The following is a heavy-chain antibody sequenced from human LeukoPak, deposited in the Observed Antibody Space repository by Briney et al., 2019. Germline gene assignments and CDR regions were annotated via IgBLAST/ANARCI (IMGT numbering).Heavy chain of an antibody. V-gene: IGHV3-23*01. D-gene: IGHD6-13*01. J-gene: IGHJ4*02. CDR1: GFTFNNYA. CDR3: AKDVAAAGTFDY. CDR2: IGGSTGNT. Sequence: GGSLRLSCAASGFTFNNYAMTWVRQAPGKGLEWVSVIGGSTGNTYYADSVKGRFTISRDNSKNTLYPQMNSLRAEDTAVYYCAKDVAAAGTFDYWGQGTLVTVSS.